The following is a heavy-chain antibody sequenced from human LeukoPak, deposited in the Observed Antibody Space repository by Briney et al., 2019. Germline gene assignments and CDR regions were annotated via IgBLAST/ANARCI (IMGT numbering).Heavy chain of an antibody. CDR1: GFTFSSYA. CDR2: ISGSGGST. Sequence: GGSLRLSCAASGFTFSSYAMSWVRQAPGKGLEWVSAISGSGGSTYYADSVKGRFTISRDNFKNTLYLQMNSLRAEDTAVYYCAKDLQRYYYDSSGYLNWGQGTLVTVSS. J-gene: IGHJ4*02. D-gene: IGHD3-22*01. V-gene: IGHV3-23*01. CDR3: AKDLQRYYYDSSGYLN.